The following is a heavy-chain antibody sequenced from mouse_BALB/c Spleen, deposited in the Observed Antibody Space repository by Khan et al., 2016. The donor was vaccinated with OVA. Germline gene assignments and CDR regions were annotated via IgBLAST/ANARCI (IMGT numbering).Heavy chain of an antibody. CDR1: GYSFTGYF. CDR2: INPHIGET. Sequence: EVQLQQSGPELVRPGASVKISCKASGYSFTGYFMNWVMQSHGKSLEWIGRINPHIGETFYNQRFKDKATLTVDESSSTAHMELRRLASEVSAVYYCTRIYRSDFDYWGQGTTLTVSS. J-gene: IGHJ2*01. D-gene: IGHD1-1*01. V-gene: IGHV1-20*02. CDR3: TRIYRSDFDY.